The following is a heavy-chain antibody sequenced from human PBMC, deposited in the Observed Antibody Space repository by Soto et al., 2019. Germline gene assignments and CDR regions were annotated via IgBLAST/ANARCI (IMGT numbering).Heavy chain of an antibody. D-gene: IGHD2-15*01. CDR2: INAGNGNT. CDR1: GYTFTSYA. J-gene: IGHJ4*02. V-gene: IGHV1-3*01. Sequence: ASVKVSCKASGYTFTSYAMHWVRQAPGQRLEWMGWINAGNGNTEYSQKFQGRVTITRDTSASTAYMELSSLRSEDTAVYYCARDRAYCSGGSCYRNDFDYWGQGTLVTVSS. CDR3: ARDRAYCSGGSCYRNDFDY.